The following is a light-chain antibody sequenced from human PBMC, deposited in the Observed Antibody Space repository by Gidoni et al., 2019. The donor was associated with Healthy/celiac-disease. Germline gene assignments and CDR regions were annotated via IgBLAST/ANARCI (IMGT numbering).Light chain of an antibody. CDR3: QQLSSSPLT. Sequence: DIQLTQSPSFLSASVGDRVTITCRASQGISYYLAWYQQKPGKAPKLLIYAASTLQGGVPSRFSGSGSGTEFNLTISSLQPEDFASYSCQQLSSSPLTFGPGTKVDIK. V-gene: IGKV1-9*01. CDR2: AAS. J-gene: IGKJ3*01. CDR1: QGISYY.